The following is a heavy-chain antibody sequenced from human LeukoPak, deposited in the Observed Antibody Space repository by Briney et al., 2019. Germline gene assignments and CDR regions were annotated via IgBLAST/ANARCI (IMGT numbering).Heavy chain of an antibody. CDR1: GYTSTRYD. Sequence: SLKVSCKASGYTSTRYDINTVPQATRPRLKCMRWMNPNSCNTGSAQKFQCRVTMTRNTSMSTAYMELSSLRSEDTAVYYCARVGYSSGWYSRAFWYWGQGTLVTVSS. D-gene: IGHD6-19*01. CDR2: MNPNSCNT. J-gene: IGHJ4*02. V-gene: IGHV1-8*01. CDR3: ARVGYSSGWYSRAFWY.